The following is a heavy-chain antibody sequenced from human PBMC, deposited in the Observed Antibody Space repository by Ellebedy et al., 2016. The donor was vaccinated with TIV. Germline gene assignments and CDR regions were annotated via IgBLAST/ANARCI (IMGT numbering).Heavy chain of an antibody. CDR3: TSLSAEDH. V-gene: IGHV3-21*01. J-gene: IGHJ4*02. Sequence: GESLKISCAASGFTFSSYSMNWVRQAPGKGLEWVSYISDSSSYRYYADSVKGRFTISRDNAKNSLYLQMNSLRAEDTAVYYCTSLSAEDHWGQGTLVTVSS. CDR1: GFTFSSYS. CDR2: ISDSSSYR. D-gene: IGHD2/OR15-2a*01.